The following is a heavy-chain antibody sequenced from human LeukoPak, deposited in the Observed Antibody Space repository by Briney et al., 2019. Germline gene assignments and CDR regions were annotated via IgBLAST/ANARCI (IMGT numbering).Heavy chain of an antibody. CDR3: ANSAYTSGWEIFDY. CDR1: GFTFSDYG. CDR2: ISYDGSNP. J-gene: IGHJ4*02. D-gene: IGHD6-19*01. V-gene: IGHV3-30*18. Sequence: PGRSLRLSCAASGFTFSDYGMHWVRQAPGKGLEWVAVISYDGSNPYYADSVQGRFTISRDNSKNTLYLQMNGLRLEDTAVYFCANSAYTSGWEIFDYWGQGTLVIVSS.